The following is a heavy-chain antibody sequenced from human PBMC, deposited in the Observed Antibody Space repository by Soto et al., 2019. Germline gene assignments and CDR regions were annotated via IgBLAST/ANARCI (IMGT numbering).Heavy chain of an antibody. CDR2: LSRRGGSP. CDR1: GFNLRSFA. V-gene: IGHV3-23*02. J-gene: IGHJ4*01. CDR3: ARGCSAGKGSPPDV. D-gene: IGHD3-10*01. Sequence: PLSLSCAVLGFNLRSFAMSRVRPSPGPGLDWVLALSRRGGSPCTEDPGKGRSTPSRDNAKNPLYLQMSSRRAEDTAFYYCARGCSAGKGSPPDVWGHGSLVTVSS.